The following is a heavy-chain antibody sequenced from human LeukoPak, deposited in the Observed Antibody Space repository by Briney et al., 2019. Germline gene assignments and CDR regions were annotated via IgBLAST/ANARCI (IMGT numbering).Heavy chain of an antibody. J-gene: IGHJ4*02. CDR1: GYTFTSYG. CDR2: ISGYNGNT. CDR3: ARDGALGPAGYCSSTSCRSGGIDY. Sequence: ASVKVSCTASGYTFTSYGISWVRQAPGQGLEWMAWISGYNGNTNYAQTLQGRVTITTDTSTSTAYMELRSLRSDDTAVYYCARDGALGPAGYCSSTSCRSGGIDYWGQGTLVTVSS. V-gene: IGHV1-18*04. D-gene: IGHD2-2*01.